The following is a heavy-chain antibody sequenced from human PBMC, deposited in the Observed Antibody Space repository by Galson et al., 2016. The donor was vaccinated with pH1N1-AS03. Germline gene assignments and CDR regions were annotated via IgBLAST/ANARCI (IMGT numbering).Heavy chain of an antibody. J-gene: IGHJ4*02. CDR3: ARGAFTYYDFSTGYFPFDL. CDR2: IYQTGST. D-gene: IGHD3-3*01. CDR1: GGSINSYY. V-gene: IGHV4-59*01. Sequence: LSLTCSVSGGSINSYYWNWIRQPPGKGLEWIGYIYQTGSTKYNPSLKSRDTISVDTSKNQFSLKLISVTAADTAVYYFARGAFTYYDFSTGYFPFDLWGQGALVTVAS.